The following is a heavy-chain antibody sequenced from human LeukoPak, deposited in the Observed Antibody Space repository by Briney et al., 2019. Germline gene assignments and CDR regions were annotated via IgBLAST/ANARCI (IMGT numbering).Heavy chain of an antibody. CDR3: ARDRLSAAGGWDLVFDY. D-gene: IGHD1-26*01. CDR1: GYTFPSYG. J-gene: IGHJ4*02. Sequence: SVKVSCKASGYTFPSYGISWVRQAPGQGLEWMGWISAYNGNTDYAQKLQGRVTMTTHTSTSTAYVELRSLRSDATAVYYCARDRLSAAGGWDLVFDYWGQGTLVTVSS. V-gene: IGHV1-18*01. CDR2: ISAYNGNT.